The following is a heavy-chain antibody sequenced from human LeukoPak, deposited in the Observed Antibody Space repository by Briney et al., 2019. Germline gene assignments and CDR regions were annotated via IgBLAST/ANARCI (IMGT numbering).Heavy chain of an antibody. Sequence: ASVEVSCKASGYTFTSYDINWVRQATGQGLEWMGWMNPNSGNTGYAQKFQGRVTITRNTSISTAYMELSSLRSEDTAVYYCARGYYGSGSYYWFDPWGQGTLVTVSS. J-gene: IGHJ5*02. CDR3: ARGYYGSGSYYWFDP. V-gene: IGHV1-8*03. CDR2: MNPNSGNT. CDR1: GYTFTSYD. D-gene: IGHD3-10*01.